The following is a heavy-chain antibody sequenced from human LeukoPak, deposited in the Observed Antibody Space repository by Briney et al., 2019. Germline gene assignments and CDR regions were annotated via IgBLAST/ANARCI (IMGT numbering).Heavy chain of an antibody. J-gene: IGHJ3*02. V-gene: IGHV1-69*13. Sequence: SVKVSCKASGGTFSSYAISWVRQAPGQGLEWMGGIIPIFGTANYAQKFQGRVTITADESTSTAYMELRSLRSDDTAVYYCARRYYYDSSGYPWAFDIWGQGTMVTVSS. CDR1: GGTFSSYA. D-gene: IGHD3-22*01. CDR3: ARRYYYDSSGYPWAFDI. CDR2: IIPIFGTA.